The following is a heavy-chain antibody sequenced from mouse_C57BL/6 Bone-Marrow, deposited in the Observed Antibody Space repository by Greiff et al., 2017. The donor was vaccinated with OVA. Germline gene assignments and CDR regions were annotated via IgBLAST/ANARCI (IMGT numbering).Heavy chain of an antibody. V-gene: IGHV1-5*01. CDR3: ARSAFWDAYFDG. CDR2: IYPGNSDT. CDR1: GYTFTSYW. J-gene: IGHJ1*03. Sequence: EVLLVESGTVLARPGASVKMSCKTSGYTFTSYWMHWVKQRPGQGLEWIGAIYPGNSDTSYNQKFKGKAKLTAVTSASTAYMELSSLTNEDSAVYYCARSAFWDAYFDGWGTGTTVTVSS. D-gene: IGHD4-1*01.